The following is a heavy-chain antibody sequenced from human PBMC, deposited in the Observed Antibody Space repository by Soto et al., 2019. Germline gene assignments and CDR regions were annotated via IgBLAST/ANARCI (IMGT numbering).Heavy chain of an antibody. CDR2: ISVAGNP. V-gene: IGHV3-13*05. CDR3: AREIEATGYWYFDL. Sequence: GGSLRLSCAASGFTFRNYDIHWVRQISGRGLEWVSAISVAGNPHFSDSVKGRFAISRENEKNSVYVQMDSLRVGDTAIYYCAREIEATGYWYFDLWGRGTLVTVSS. CDR1: GFTFRNYD. D-gene: IGHD1-1*01. J-gene: IGHJ2*01.